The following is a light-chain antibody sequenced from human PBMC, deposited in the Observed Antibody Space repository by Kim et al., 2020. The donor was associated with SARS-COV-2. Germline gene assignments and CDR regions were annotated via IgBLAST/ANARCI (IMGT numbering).Light chain of an antibody. CDR1: QSVSSN. Sequence: EIVMTQSPATLSVSPGERATLSCRASQSVSSNLAWYQQKPGQAPRLLIYGASTRATGGPATFSGSGSGTEFTLTISSLQSEDFAVYYCQQYDGWPYTFGQGTKLEI. CDR2: GAS. J-gene: IGKJ2*01. CDR3: QQYDGWPYT. V-gene: IGKV3-15*01.